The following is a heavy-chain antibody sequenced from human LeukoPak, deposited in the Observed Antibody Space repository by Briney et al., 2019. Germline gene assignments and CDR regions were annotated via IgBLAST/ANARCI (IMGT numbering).Heavy chain of an antibody. CDR2: ISYDGSNK. J-gene: IGHJ4*02. V-gene: IGHV3-30-3*02. CDR3: AKSVVVVTATSDFFDY. D-gene: IGHD2-21*02. CDR1: GFTFSSYA. Sequence: GGSLRLSCAASGFTFSSYAMHLVRQAPGKGLEWVAVISYDGSNKYYADSVKGRFTISRDNSKNTLYLQMNSLRAEDTAIYYCAKSVVVVTATSDFFDYWGQGTLVTVSS.